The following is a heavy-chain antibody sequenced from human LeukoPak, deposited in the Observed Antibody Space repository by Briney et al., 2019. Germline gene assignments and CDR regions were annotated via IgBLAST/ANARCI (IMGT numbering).Heavy chain of an antibody. J-gene: IGHJ4*02. V-gene: IGHV1-18*01. CDR1: GYTFTTSY. D-gene: IGHD1-26*01. CDR3: ARGGTFYPSIDY. Sequence: ASVKVSRKASGYTFTTSYINWVRQAPGQGLEWMGWVSAYNGKTSYAQRFQGRVTMTTDSSTNTAYMDLASLRSDDTAVYYCARGGTFYPSIDYWGQGTLVTVSS. CDR2: VSAYNGKT.